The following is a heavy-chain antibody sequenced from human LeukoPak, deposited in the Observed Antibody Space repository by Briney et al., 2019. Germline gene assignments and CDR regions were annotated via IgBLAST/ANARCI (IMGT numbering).Heavy chain of an antibody. CDR2: ISGSGGST. CDR1: GFTFSSYA. J-gene: IGHJ4*02. Sequence: PGGSLRLSCAASGFTFSSYAMSWVRQAPGKGLEGVSAISGSGGSTYYADSVKGRFTISRDNSKNTLYLQMNSLRAEDTAVYYCAKHRGYSYGYYFDYWGQGTLVTVSS. V-gene: IGHV3-23*01. CDR3: AKHRGYSYGYYFDY. D-gene: IGHD5-18*01.